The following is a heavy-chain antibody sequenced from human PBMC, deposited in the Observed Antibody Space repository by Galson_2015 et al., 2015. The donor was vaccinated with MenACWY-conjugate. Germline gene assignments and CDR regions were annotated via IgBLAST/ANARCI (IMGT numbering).Heavy chain of an antibody. CDR3: AKRGVYGSGTFYTNNWFDP. D-gene: IGHD3-10*01. CDR2: ISGSGGRT. V-gene: IGHV3-23*01. J-gene: IGHJ5*02. Sequence: SLRLSCAASGFTFSSYAMNWVRQAPGKGLEWVSTISGSGGRTNYADSVKGRFTISRDNSKNTLYLQKNSLRAEDTAVYYCAKRGVYGSGTFYTNNWFDPWGQGTLVTVSS. CDR1: GFTFSSYA.